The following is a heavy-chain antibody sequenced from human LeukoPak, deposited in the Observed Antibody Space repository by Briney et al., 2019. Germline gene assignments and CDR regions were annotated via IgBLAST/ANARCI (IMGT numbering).Heavy chain of an antibody. CDR3: AKDLGITMVRGVSPFDY. Sequence: GGSLRLSCAASGFTFSSYAMSWVRQAPGKGLEWAPAFSGRGGSTYYADSVKGRFTISRDNSKNTLYLQMNSLRAEDTAVYYCAKDLGITMVRGVSPFDYWGQGTLVTVSS. CDR1: GFTFSSYA. CDR2: FSGRGGST. J-gene: IGHJ4*02. V-gene: IGHV3-23*01. D-gene: IGHD3-10*01.